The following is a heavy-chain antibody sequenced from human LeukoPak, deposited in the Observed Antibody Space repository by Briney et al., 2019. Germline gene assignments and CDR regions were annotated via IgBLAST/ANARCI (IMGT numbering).Heavy chain of an antibody. J-gene: IGHJ4*02. CDR3: ASKGPFDGYFDY. D-gene: IGHD3-10*01. V-gene: IGHV3-66*02. CDR2: TYSGGST. Sequence: GGSLRLSCAASGFTVSSNYMSWVRQAPGKGLEWVSVTYSGGSTYYADSVKGRFTISRDNSKNTLYLQMNSLRAEDTAVYYCASKGPFDGYFDYWGQGTLVTVSS. CDR1: GFTVSSNY.